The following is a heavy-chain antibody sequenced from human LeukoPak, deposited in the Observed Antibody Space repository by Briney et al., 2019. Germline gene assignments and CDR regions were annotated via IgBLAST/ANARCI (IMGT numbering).Heavy chain of an antibody. Sequence: GGSLRLSCGASGFTFRSHAMNWVRQAPGKGLEWVSAITGSGAGGTDYADSVKGRFTIFRDNSKNTVYLEMNSLRAEDTAVYYCAKSQQLELFFGPDAFDIWGQGTMVTVSS. CDR2: ITGSGAGGT. J-gene: IGHJ3*02. CDR1: GFTFRSHA. D-gene: IGHD1-1*01. CDR3: AKSQQLELFFGPDAFDI. V-gene: IGHV3-23*01.